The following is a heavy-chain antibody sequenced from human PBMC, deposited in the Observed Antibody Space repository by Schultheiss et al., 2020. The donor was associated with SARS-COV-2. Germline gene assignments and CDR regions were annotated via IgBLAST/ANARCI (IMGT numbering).Heavy chain of an antibody. D-gene: IGHD3-3*01. CDR2: IWYDGSNK. J-gene: IGHJ4*02. V-gene: IGHV3-30*04. CDR3: ARGLRSGYPDY. CDR1: GFTFSSYA. Sequence: GGSLRLSCAASGFTFSSYAMHWVRQAPGKGLEWVAVIWYDGSNKYYADSVKGRFTISRDNSKNTLYLQMNSLRAEDTAVYYCARGLRSGYPDYWGQGTLVTVSS.